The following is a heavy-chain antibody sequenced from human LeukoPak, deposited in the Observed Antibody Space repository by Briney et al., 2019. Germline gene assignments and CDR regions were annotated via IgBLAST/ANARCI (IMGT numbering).Heavy chain of an antibody. CDR2: VSHEGSSK. J-gene: IGHJ4*02. D-gene: IGHD6-19*01. Sequence: GGSLKLSCAASGFTSSGSGMHWVRQASGKGLEWVAFVSHEGSSKFYAESVKGRFGISRDNSKSTTYLQMNGLRPDDTAVYYCAKTTGGWPRFFDHWGQGTLVAVSS. V-gene: IGHV3-30*18. CDR3: AKTTGGWPRFFDH. CDR1: GFTSSGSG.